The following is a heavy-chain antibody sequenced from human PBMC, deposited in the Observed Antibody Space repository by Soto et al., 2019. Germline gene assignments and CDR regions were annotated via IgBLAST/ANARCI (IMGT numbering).Heavy chain of an antibody. Sequence: GGSLRLSCAASGFTFSSYGMHWVRQAPGKGLEWVAVISYDGSNKYYADSVKGRFTISRDNSKNTLYLQMNSLRAEDTAVYYCAKAPYSGYEPNWFDPWGQGTLVTVSS. CDR2: ISYDGSNK. D-gene: IGHD5-12*01. CDR3: AKAPYSGYEPNWFDP. V-gene: IGHV3-30*18. J-gene: IGHJ5*02. CDR1: GFTFSSYG.